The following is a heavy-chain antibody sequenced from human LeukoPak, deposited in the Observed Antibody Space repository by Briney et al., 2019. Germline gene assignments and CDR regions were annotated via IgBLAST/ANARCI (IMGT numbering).Heavy chain of an antibody. J-gene: IGHJ6*03. CDR2: INPSGGST. V-gene: IGHV1-46*01. CDR3: ARSRVAAAGHMDV. Sequence: ASVKVSCKASGYTFTSYYMHWVRQAPGQGLEWMGIINPSGGSTSYAQKFQGRVTMTRDMSTSTVYMELSSLRSEDTAVYYCARSRVAAAGHMDVWGKGTTVTVSS. D-gene: IGHD6-13*01. CDR1: GYTFTSYY.